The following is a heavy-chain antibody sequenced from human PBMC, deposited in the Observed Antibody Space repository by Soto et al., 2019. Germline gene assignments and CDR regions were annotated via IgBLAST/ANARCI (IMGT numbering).Heavy chain of an antibody. CDR3: ARDGYYFWSGYYKRVGSPLYYGMDV. J-gene: IGHJ6*02. Sequence: GGSLRLSCAASGFTFSSYGMHWVRQAPGKGLEWVAVIWYDGSNKYYADSVKGRFTISRDNSKNTLYLQMNSLRAEDTAVYYCARDGYYFWSGYYKRVGSPLYYGMDVWGQGTTVTVSS. D-gene: IGHD3-3*01. CDR1: GFTFSSYG. CDR2: IWYDGSNK. V-gene: IGHV3-33*01.